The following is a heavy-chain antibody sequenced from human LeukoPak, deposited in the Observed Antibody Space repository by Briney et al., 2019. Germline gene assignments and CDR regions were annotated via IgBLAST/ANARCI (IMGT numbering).Heavy chain of an antibody. Sequence: PGRSLRLSCAASGFTFSSYGMHWVRQAPGKGLEWVAVIWYDGSNKYYADSVKGRFTISRDNSKNTLYLQMNSLRAEDTAVYYCAKDTGIAVVVSYFDYWGQGTLVTVSS. CDR1: GFTFSSYG. V-gene: IGHV3-33*06. CDR2: IWYDGSNK. CDR3: AKDTGIAVVVSYFDY. D-gene: IGHD6-19*01. J-gene: IGHJ4*02.